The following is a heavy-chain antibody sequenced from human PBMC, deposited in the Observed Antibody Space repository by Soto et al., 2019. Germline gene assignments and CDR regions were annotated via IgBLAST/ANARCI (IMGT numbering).Heavy chain of an antibody. CDR1: GYTFTSYG. J-gene: IGHJ5*02. CDR3: AKQYDSSGYLDWFDP. Sequence: GASEKVSCKASGYTFTSYGISWVRQAPGQGLEWMGWISAYNGNTNYAQKLQGRVTMTTDTSTSTAYMELRSLRSDDTAVYYCAKQYDSSGYLDWFDPWGQGTLVTVSS. CDR2: ISAYNGNT. D-gene: IGHD3-22*01. V-gene: IGHV1-18*01.